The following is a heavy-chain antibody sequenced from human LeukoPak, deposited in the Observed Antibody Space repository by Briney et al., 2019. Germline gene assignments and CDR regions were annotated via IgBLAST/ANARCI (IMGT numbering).Heavy chain of an antibody. D-gene: IGHD1-14*01. CDR3: AKGGPEASAGLSWFDP. CDR2: IYTSGST. Sequence: SQTLSLTCTVSGGSISSGSYYWSWIRQPAGKGLEWIGRIYTSGSTNYNPSLKGRVTISVDTSKNQFSLKLSSVTAADTAVYYCAKGGPEASAGLSWFDPWGQGILVTVSS. CDR1: GGSISSGSYY. V-gene: IGHV4-61*02. J-gene: IGHJ5*02.